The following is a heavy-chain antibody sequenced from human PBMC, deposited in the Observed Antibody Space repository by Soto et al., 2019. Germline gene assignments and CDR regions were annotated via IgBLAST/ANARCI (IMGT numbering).Heavy chain of an antibody. Sequence: GASVKVSCKASGYTFTSYGISWVRQAPGQGLEWMGRIIPNHGNTNYAQKLQGRLTLTTDTSTETAHMNLRGLKSDDTAMYYCARLHVNYSDSGVFFFSDHWGQGTQVTVSS. J-gene: IGHJ4*02. V-gene: IGHV1-18*01. CDR3: ARLHVNYSDSGVFFFSDH. CDR1: GYTFTSYG. CDR2: IIPNHGNT. D-gene: IGHD2-15*01.